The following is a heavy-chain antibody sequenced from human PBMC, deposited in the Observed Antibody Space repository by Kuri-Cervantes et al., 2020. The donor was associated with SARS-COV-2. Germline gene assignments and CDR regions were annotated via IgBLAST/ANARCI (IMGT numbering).Heavy chain of an antibody. CDR1: GGSISSGYYY. D-gene: IGHD5-12*01. V-gene: IGHV4-31*03. CDR2: IYYSGST. Sequence: LRLSCTVSGGSISSGYYYWSWIRQHPGKGLEWIGYIYYSGSTYYNPSLKSRVTMSLDTSKNQFSLKLTSVSAADTAVYYCAREWKGRYSGTFTDYWGPGTLVTVSS. CDR3: AREWKGRYSGTFTDY. J-gene: IGHJ4*02.